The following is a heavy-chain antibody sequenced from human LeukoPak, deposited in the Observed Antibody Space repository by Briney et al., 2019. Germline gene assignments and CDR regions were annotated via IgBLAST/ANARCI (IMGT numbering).Heavy chain of an antibody. V-gene: IGHV3-23*01. CDR1: GFTFSSYA. CDR3: AKDGDYGDYVSGSKFDY. D-gene: IGHD4-17*01. Sequence: GGSLRLSCAASGFTFSSYAMSWVRQAPGKGLEWVSAISGSGGSTYYADSVKGRFTISRDNSKNTLYLQMNSLRAEDTAVYYCAKDGDYGDYVSGSKFDYWGQGTLVTVPS. CDR2: ISGSGGST. J-gene: IGHJ4*02.